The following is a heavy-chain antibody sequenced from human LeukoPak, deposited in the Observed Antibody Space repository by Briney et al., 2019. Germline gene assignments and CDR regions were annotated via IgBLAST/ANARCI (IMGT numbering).Heavy chain of an antibody. Sequence: PGGSLRLSCAASGFTFSSYGMHWVREAPGKGLGWVAVISYDGSNKYYADSVKGRFTISRDNSKNTLYLQMNSLRAEDTAVYYCAKVNYEDRDYDAFDIWGQGTMVTVSS. V-gene: IGHV3-30*18. D-gene: IGHD1-7*01. CDR3: AKVNYEDRDYDAFDI. CDR2: ISYDGSNK. CDR1: GFTFSSYG. J-gene: IGHJ3*02.